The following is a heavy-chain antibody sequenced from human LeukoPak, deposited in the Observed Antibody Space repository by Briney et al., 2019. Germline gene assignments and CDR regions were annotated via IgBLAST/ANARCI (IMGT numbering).Heavy chain of an antibody. CDR3: ARAKGGEVGATALGWFDP. V-gene: IGHV1-18*01. CDR2: ISAYNGNT. CDR1: GYTFTRYG. D-gene: IGHD1-26*01. Sequence: ASVKVSCKASGYTFTRYGISWVRQAPGQGLEWMGWISAYNGNTNYAQKLQGRVTMTTDTSTSTAYMELRSLRSDDTAVYYCARAKGGEVGATALGWFDPWGQGTLVTVSS. J-gene: IGHJ5*02.